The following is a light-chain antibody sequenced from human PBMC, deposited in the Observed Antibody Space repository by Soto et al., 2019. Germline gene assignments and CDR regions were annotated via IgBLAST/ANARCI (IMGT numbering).Light chain of an antibody. CDR1: RDIGSD. V-gene: IGKV1-17*01. Sequence: QMTQSPSSLSASLGDRITITCRASRDIGSDLSWYQQKPGKAPTLLIYAASNLQSGVPSRFRGTRSGTEFTLTITSLQPDDFATYYCQQYDRNPPWTFGQGTKVDIK. CDR3: QQYDRNPPWT. J-gene: IGKJ1*01. CDR2: AAS.